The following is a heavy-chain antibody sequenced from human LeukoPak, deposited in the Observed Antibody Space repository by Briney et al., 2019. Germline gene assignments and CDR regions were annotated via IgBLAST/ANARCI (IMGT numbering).Heavy chain of an antibody. CDR1: GGSISSYY. CDR3: ARQSRDGYSHFDY. J-gene: IGHJ4*02. V-gene: IGHV4-59*08. D-gene: IGHD5-24*01. CDR2: IYYSGST. Sequence: PSETLSLTCTVSGGSISSYYWSWIRQPPGKGLEWIGYIYYSGSTNYNPSLKSRVTISVDTSKNQFSLKLSSVTAADTAVYYCARQSRDGYSHFDYWGQGTLVTVSS.